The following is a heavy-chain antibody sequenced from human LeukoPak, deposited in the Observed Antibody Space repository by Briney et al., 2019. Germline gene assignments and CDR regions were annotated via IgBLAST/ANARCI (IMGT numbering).Heavy chain of an antibody. J-gene: IGHJ5*02. Sequence: ASVKVSCKASGYTFTSYGISWVRQAPGQGLEWMGWISAYNGNTNYAQKLQGRVTMTTDTSTSTAYMELRSLRSDDTAVYCCARDGGYSSGWYEVDWFDPWGQGTLVTVSS. CDR3: ARDGGYSSGWYEVDWFDP. V-gene: IGHV1-18*01. CDR1: GYTFTSYG. CDR2: ISAYNGNT. D-gene: IGHD6-19*01.